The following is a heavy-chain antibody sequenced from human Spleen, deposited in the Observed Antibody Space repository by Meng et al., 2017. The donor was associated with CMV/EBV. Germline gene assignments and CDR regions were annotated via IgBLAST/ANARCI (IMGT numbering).Heavy chain of an antibody. CDR2: INPNSGGT. CDR3: ARDRPYDSTSFDP. J-gene: IGHJ5*02. V-gene: IGHV1-2*02. Sequence: ASVKGSCKASGYTFTGYYMHWVRQAPGQGLEWMGWINPNSGGTNYAQKFQGRVTMTRDTSISTAYMELSRLRSDDTAVYYCARDRPYDSTSFDPWGQGTLVTVSS. D-gene: IGHD3-22*01. CDR1: GYTFTGYY.